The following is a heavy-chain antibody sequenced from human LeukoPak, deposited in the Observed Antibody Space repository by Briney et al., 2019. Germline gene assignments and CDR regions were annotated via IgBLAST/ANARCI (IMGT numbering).Heavy chain of an antibody. V-gene: IGHV4-59*01. CDR3: ARGGTVTAAGTHDY. CDR1: GGSISGYY. CDR2: IYYSGDT. J-gene: IGHJ4*02. D-gene: IGHD6-13*01. Sequence: SETLSLTCIVSGGSISGYYWSWIRQPPGKGLEYIGYIYYSGDTGYNPSLRSRVTMSVDTSKNQLSLKPTSVTAADTAVYYCARGGTVTAAGTHDYWGQGILVTVSS.